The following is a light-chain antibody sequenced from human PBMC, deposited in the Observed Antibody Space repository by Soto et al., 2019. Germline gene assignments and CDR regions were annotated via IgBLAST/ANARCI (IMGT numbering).Light chain of an antibody. CDR1: TSSIGSNY. CDR3: VAWDDSLSGLV. Sequence: QSVLTQPPSASGTPGQRVTISCSGSTSSIGSNYVYWYQQLPGTAPKLLIYSNNQRPSGVPDRFSGSKSGTSASLAISGLRSEDEADYHCVAWDDSLSGLVFGGGTKVTVL. J-gene: IGLJ2*01. V-gene: IGLV1-47*01. CDR2: SNN.